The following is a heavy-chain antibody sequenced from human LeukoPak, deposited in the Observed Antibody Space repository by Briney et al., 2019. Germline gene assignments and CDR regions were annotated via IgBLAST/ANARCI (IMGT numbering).Heavy chain of an antibody. Sequence: ASVKLSCKASGYTFAGYYMHWVRQGPGQGLEWMGWINPNSGGTNYAQKFQGRVTMTRDTSISTAYMELSRLRSDDTAVYYCARDPLAYCGGDCLNWFDPWGQGTLVTVSS. CDR1: GYTFAGYY. CDR3: ARDPLAYCGGDCLNWFDP. V-gene: IGHV1-2*02. D-gene: IGHD2-21*02. CDR2: INPNSGGT. J-gene: IGHJ5*02.